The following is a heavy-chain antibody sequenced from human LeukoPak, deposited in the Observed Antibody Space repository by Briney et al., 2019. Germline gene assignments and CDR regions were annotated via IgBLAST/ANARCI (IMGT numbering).Heavy chain of an antibody. V-gene: IGHV3-48*04. CDR1: GFTFSSHN. D-gene: IGHD1-1*01. Sequence: TGGSLRLSCAASGFTFSSHNMVWVRQPPGKGLEWISYISDSSITMYYADSVKGRFTISRDNAKNSLYLQMNSLRAEDTAVYYCARARFGTAGADYWGQGILVTVSS. CDR2: ISDSSITM. J-gene: IGHJ4*02. CDR3: ARARFGTAGADY.